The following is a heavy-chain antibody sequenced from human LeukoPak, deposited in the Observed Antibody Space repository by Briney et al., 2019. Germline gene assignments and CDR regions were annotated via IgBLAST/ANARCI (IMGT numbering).Heavy chain of an antibody. Sequence: GRSLRLSCAASGFTFSRYGMHWVRQAPGKGLEWVAVIWNDGSNKYYADSVKGRVTISRDNSKNTLYLQMNSLRAEDTAVYYCAREDSSGPFDYWGQGTLVTVSS. V-gene: IGHV3-33*01. CDR3: AREDSSGPFDY. CDR1: GFTFSRYG. CDR2: IWNDGSNK. D-gene: IGHD3-22*01. J-gene: IGHJ4*02.